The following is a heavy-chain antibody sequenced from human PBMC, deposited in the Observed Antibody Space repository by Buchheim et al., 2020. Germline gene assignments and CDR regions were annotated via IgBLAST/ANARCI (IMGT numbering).Heavy chain of an antibody. J-gene: IGHJ4*02. D-gene: IGHD2-2*01. CDR3: ARDSARFLPMYHFDY. Sequence: QVQLVESGGGVVQPGRSLRLSCAASGFTFSSYGMHWVRQAPGKGLEWVAVIWYDGSNKYYADSVKGRFTISRDNSKNTLYLQMNSLRAHDTAVYYCARDSARFLPMYHFDYLGQGTL. CDR2: IWYDGSNK. V-gene: IGHV3-33*01. CDR1: GFTFSSYG.